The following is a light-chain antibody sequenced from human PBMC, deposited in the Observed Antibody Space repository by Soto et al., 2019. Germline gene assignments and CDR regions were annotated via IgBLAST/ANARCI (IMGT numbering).Light chain of an antibody. CDR3: QQYKSWPIT. CDR1: QSVGGN. CDR2: GAS. J-gene: IGKJ5*01. Sequence: EIVMTQSPATLSVSPGERPTLSCRVSQSVGGNLAWYQQKPGQVPRLLIYGASTRATGIPARFSGSGSETEFTLTISSLQSEDFAVYSCQQYKSWPITFGQGTRLEIK. V-gene: IGKV3-15*01.